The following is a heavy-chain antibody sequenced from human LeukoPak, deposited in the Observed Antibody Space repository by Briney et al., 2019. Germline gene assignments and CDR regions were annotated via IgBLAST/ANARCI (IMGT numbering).Heavy chain of an antibody. Sequence: SETLSLTCTVYGGSFSGYCWSWTRQPPGKGLEWVGEINHSGSTNYNPSLKSRVTISVDTSKNQFSLKLTSMTAADTAVYYCTRGKPETVFHYWGQGTLVTVSS. CDR2: INHSGST. CDR1: GGSFSGYC. V-gene: IGHV4-34*01. J-gene: IGHJ4*02. D-gene: IGHD2-21*02. CDR3: TRGKPETVFHY.